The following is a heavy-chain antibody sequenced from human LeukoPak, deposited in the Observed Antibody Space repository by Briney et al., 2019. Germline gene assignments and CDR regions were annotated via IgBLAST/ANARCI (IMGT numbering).Heavy chain of an antibody. V-gene: IGHV1-18*04. CDR3: ARDRAPVLLWFGESKPYYYYGMDV. CDR1: GYTFTSYG. J-gene: IGHJ6*04. CDR2: ISAYNGNT. Sequence: ASVKVSCKASGYTFTSYGISWVRQAPGQGLEWMGWISAYNGNTNYAQKLQGRVTMTTDTSTSTAYMELRSLGSDDTAVYYCARDRAPVLLWFGESKPYYYYGMDVWGKGTTVTVSS. D-gene: IGHD3-10*01.